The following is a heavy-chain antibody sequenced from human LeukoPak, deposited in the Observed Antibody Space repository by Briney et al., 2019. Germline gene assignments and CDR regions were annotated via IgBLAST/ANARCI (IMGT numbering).Heavy chain of an antibody. V-gene: IGHV1-46*01. J-gene: IGHJ1*01. CDR1: GYTFTSYY. CDR3: AREGLGPLPRAEYFQH. CDR2: INPSGGST. Sequence: ASVKVSCKASGYTFTSYYMHWVRQAPGQGLKWMGIINPSGGSTSYAQKFQGRVTMTRDTSTSTVYMELSSLRSEDTAVYYCAREGLGPLPRAEYFQHWGQGTLVTVSS.